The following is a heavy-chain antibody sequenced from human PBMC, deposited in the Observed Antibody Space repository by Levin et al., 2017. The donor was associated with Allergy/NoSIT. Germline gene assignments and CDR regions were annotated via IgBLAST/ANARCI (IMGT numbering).Heavy chain of an antibody. CDR1: LYHFFTYF. D-gene: IGHD5-18*01. J-gene: IGHJ3*02. CDR3: ARPKREAMRNDAFDI. V-gene: IGHV5-51*01. CDR2: ISPGDSDT. Sequence: RGASLPLSFPFSLYHFFTYFIFFFCFILFPFLSFLGLISPGDSDTRYSPSFQGQVTISADKSITTAYLQWSSLKASDTAMYYCARPKREAMRNDAFDIWGQGTMVTVSS.